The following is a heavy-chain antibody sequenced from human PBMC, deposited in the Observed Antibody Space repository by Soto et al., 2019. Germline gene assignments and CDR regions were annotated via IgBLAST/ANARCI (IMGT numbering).Heavy chain of an antibody. D-gene: IGHD7-27*01. CDR3: ARQKGVFWDWFDP. V-gene: IGHV5-10-1*01. Sequence: PGESLKISCKGSGYSFTSYWISWVRQMPGKGLEWMGRIDPSDSYTNYSPSFQGHVTISADKSISTAYLQWSSLKASDTAMYYCARQKGVFWDWFDPWGQGTLVTVSS. CDR2: IDPSDSYT. CDR1: GYSFTSYW. J-gene: IGHJ5*02.